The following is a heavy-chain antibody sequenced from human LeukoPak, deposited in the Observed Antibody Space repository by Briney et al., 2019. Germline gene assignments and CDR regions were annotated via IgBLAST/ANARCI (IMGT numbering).Heavy chain of an antibody. CDR3: ARGRRLMVYADYYYMDV. J-gene: IGHJ6*03. D-gene: IGHD2-8*01. V-gene: IGHV4-34*01. Sequence: SETLSLTCAVYGGSFSGYYWSWIRQPPGKGLEWIGEINHSGSTNYNPSLKSRVTISVDTSKNQFSLKLSSVTAADTAVYYCARGRRLMVYADYYYMDVWGKGTTVTVSS. CDR2: INHSGST. CDR1: GGSFSGYY.